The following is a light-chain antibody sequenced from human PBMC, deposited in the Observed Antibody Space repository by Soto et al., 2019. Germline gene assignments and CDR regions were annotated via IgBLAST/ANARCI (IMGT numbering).Light chain of an antibody. V-gene: IGLV2-14*01. CDR3: SSSAPSRTVV. CDR2: EVR. CDR1: SSDIGSGYAY. J-gene: IGLJ1*01. Sequence: QSVLTQPASVSGSPGQSITISCTGTSSDIGSGYAYVSWYQQHTGKAPKVIIYEVRHRPSSVSSRFSGSKSGNTASLTISGLQAEDEAHYYCSSSAPSRTVVFGTGTKVTVL.